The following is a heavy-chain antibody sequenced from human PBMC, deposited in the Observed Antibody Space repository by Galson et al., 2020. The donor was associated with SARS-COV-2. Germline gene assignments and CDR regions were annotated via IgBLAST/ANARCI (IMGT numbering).Heavy chain of an antibody. D-gene: IGHD3-22*01. CDR3: ARRSGFYDGRGSRYYMDV. CDR1: GYSIRSGFY. J-gene: IGHJ6*03. CDR2: IYHDGTT. V-gene: IGHV4-38-2*01. Sequence: SETPSLTCAVSGYSIRSGFYWGWIRQPPGEGLEWIGTIYHDGTTYYNPSLKSRVTISVDTSKNQFSLKLSSVTAADTAVYYCARRSGFYDGRGSRYYMDVWGQGTTVTVSS.